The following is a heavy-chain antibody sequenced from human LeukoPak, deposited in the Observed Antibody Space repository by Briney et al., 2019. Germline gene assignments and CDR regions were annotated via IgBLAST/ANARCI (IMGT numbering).Heavy chain of an antibody. Sequence: PGGSLRLSCAASGFTFSTFAMIWVRQPPGKGLEWVSSIFPSGGEIHYADSVRGRFTISRDNAKNSLDLQMNSLRAEDTAVYYCARDTLGEGEDANYAVYYFDYWGQGTPVTVSS. CDR1: GFTFSTFA. J-gene: IGHJ4*02. CDR3: ARDTLGEGEDANYAVYYFDY. CDR2: IFPSGGEI. D-gene: IGHD3-10*01. V-gene: IGHV3-21*01.